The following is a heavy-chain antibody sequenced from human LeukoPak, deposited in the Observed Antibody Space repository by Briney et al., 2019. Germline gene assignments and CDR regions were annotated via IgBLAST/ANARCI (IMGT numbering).Heavy chain of an antibody. V-gene: IGHV3-23*01. CDR3: AKEGNDYYDSSGYYPIDS. J-gene: IGHJ4*02. D-gene: IGHD3-22*01. Sequence: PGGSLRLSCAASGFTFNNYAMTWVRQSPRKGLEWVASISGRGGTTDYADSVKGRFTISRDNSQNTLYLQMNSLRAEDTAIYYRAKEGNDYYDSSGYYPIDSWGQGTLVTVSS. CDR2: ISGRGGTT. CDR1: GFTFNNYA.